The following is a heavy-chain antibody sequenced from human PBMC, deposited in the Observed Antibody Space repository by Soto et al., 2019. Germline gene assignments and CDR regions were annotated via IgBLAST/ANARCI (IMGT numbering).Heavy chain of an antibody. D-gene: IGHD5-12*01. J-gene: IGHJ4*02. Sequence: QLQLQESGPGLVKPSETLSLTCTVSGGSISSSSYYWGWIRQPPGKGLEWIGSIYYGGSTYYNPSLKSRVTISVDTSKNQFSLKLSSVAAADTAVYYCARRRDGYTDYWGQGTLVTVSS. CDR3: ARRRDGYTDY. V-gene: IGHV4-39*01. CDR1: GGSISSSSYY. CDR2: IYYGGST.